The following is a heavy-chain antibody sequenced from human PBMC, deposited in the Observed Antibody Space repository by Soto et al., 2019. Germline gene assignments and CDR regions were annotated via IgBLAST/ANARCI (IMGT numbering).Heavy chain of an antibody. CDR2: IYYSGST. Sequence: PSETLSLTSTVSGGSISSYYWSWIRQPPGKGLEWIGYIYYSGSTNYNPSLKSRVTISVDTSKNQFSLKLSSVTAADTAVYYCASTGNGRRSYYYYYYMDVWGKGTTVTVSS. D-gene: IGHD1-1*01. J-gene: IGHJ6*03. CDR3: ASTGNGRRSYYYYYYMDV. CDR1: GGSISSYY. V-gene: IGHV4-59*08.